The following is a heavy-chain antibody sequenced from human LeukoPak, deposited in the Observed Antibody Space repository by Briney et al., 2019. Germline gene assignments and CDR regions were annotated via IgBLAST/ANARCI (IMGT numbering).Heavy chain of an antibody. CDR1: GFSFDDYD. V-gene: IGHV3-20*04. CDR3: AREHVDTAMVTPPHYFDY. Sequence: GGSLRLSCAASGFSFDDYDMAWLRQAPGKGLEWVSDIDWKGRPTSYADSVKGRFTISRDNAKKSLYLQMDSLRAEDTALYYCAREHVDTAMVTPPHYFDYWGQGTLVTVSS. D-gene: IGHD5-18*01. J-gene: IGHJ4*02. CDR2: IDWKGRPT.